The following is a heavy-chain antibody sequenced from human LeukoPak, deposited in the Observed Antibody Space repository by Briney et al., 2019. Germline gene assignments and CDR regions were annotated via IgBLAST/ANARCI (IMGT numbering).Heavy chain of an antibody. CDR1: GFTFGDYV. J-gene: IGHJ4*02. CDR3: STKYDSSTYYPFHN. V-gene: IGHV3-49*04. Sequence: PGGSLRLSCTASGFTFGDYVMTWVRQAPGKGLEWVGFIRSKAYGGTTEYAASVKGRFTISRDDSKSIAYLQMNSLKTEDTAVYYCSTKYDSSTYYPFHNWGQGALVTVSS. D-gene: IGHD3-22*01. CDR2: IRSKAYGGTT.